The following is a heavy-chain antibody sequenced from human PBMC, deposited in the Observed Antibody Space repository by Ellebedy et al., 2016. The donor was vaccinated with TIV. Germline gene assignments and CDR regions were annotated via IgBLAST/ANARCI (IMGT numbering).Heavy chain of an antibody. V-gene: IGHV3-30*02. CDR3: AKGLRIAAPNWIDP. CDR2: IRHDGLDK. Sequence: GESLKISCAASGFTFNDFTMHWVRQAPGKGLEWLTSIRHDGLDKYYADSVKGRFTISRDNSRSTLYLHMSTLRAEDTAVYYCAKGLRIAAPNWIDPWGQGTLVTVSS. CDR1: GFTFNDFT. D-gene: IGHD6-6*01. J-gene: IGHJ5*02.